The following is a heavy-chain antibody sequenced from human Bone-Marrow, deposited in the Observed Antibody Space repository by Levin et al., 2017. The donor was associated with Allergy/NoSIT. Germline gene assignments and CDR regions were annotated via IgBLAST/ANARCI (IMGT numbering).Heavy chain of an antibody. CDR1: GPTFSSYG. D-gene: IGHD6-19*01. CDR2: ISVYNGKK. CDR3: AKDGAVEGTLGFSYGMDV. V-gene: IGHV1-18*01. Sequence: PAASVKVSCKSSGPTFSSYGFSWVRQPPGQGLEWVGWISVYNGKKKYAQNFQGRVTMTTDISTSTVHMELRSLRTDDTAVYYCAKDGAVEGTLGFSYGMDVWGQGTTVTVS. J-gene: IGHJ6*02.